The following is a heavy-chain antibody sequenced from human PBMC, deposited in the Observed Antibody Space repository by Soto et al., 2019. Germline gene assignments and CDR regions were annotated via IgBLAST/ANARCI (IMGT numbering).Heavy chain of an antibody. D-gene: IGHD4-17*01. CDR1: GYTFTSYY. J-gene: IGHJ3*02. Sequence: GASVKVSCKASGYTFTSYYMHWVRQAPGQGLEWMGIINPSGGSTSYAQKFQGRVTMTRDTSTSTVYMELSSLRSDDTAVYYCARVNGDYDDAFDIWGQGTMVTVSS. CDR3: ARVNGDYDDAFDI. V-gene: IGHV1-46*03. CDR2: INPSGGST.